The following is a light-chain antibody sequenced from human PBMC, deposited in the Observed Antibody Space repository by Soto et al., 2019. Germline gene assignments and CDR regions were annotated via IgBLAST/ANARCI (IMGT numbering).Light chain of an antibody. Sequence: QLVLTQPPSASGTPGQRVTISCSGSSSNIESYTVNWYQQLPGTAPKLLIYSNNQRPSGVPDRFSGSKSGTSASLAISGLQSEDEADFYCAGWDDSLNGWVFGGGTKLTVL. CDR3: AGWDDSLNGWV. J-gene: IGLJ3*02. CDR2: SNN. CDR1: SSNIESYT. V-gene: IGLV1-44*01.